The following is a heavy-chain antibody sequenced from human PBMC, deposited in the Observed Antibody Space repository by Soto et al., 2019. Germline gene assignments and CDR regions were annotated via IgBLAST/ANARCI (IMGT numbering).Heavy chain of an antibody. CDR1: GGSISSSNW. D-gene: IGHD2-2*01. CDR2: IYHSGST. CDR3: ARVVGGYYYGMDV. Sequence: QVQLQESGPGLVKPSGTLSLTCAVSGGSISSSNWWSWVRQPPGKGLEWIGEIYHSGSTNYNPSLKSRVTISVDKFKNKFSLELSSVTDADTAVYYCARVVGGYYYGMDVWGQGTTVTVSS. V-gene: IGHV4-4*02. J-gene: IGHJ6*02.